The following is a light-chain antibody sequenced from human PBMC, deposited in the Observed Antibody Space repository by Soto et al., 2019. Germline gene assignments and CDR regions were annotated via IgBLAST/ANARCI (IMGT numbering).Light chain of an antibody. CDR3: MQGTHWPWT. Sequence: DVVMPQSPLSLPVTLGQPASISCRSSQSLVYTNGKIYLNWFQQRPGQSPRRIISEVSKWDSGVTDRFSGSGSGTDFTLKISRVEAEDVGVYYCMQGTHWPWTFGQGTKVEIK. J-gene: IGKJ1*01. V-gene: IGKV2D-30*01. CDR2: EVS. CDR1: QSLVYTNGKIY.